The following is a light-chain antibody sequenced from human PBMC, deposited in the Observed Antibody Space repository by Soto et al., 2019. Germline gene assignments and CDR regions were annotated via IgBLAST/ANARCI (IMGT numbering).Light chain of an antibody. CDR2: GAS. CDR1: QNIYYN. CDR3: QQYSDSPPT. V-gene: IGKV3-20*01. Sequence: VMTQSPLSLPVTLGQPASISCRASQNIYYNVAWYHQKPGQAPRLLIFGASDRATGIPDRFSGSGSGTDFTLTIDRLEPEDFAMYYCQQYSDSPPTFGQGTKVDIK. J-gene: IGKJ1*01.